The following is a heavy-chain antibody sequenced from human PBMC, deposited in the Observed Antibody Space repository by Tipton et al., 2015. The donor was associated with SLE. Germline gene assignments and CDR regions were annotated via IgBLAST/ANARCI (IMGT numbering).Heavy chain of an antibody. Sequence: TLSLTCAVYGGSFSGYYWSWIRQPPGKGLEWIGYIYYSGSTYYNPSLKSRVTVSVDTSKNQFSLKLSSVTAADTAVYYCARDMGPYSSSWYGGLAYYCYGMDVWVQVTTVTASS. CDR1: GGSFSGYY. CDR2: IYYSGST. D-gene: IGHD6-13*01. V-gene: IGHV4-34*01. CDR3: ARDMGPYSSSWYGGLAYYCYGMDV. J-gene: IGHJ6*02.